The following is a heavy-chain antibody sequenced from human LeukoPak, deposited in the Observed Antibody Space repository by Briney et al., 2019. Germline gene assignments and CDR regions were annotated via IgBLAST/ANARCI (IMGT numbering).Heavy chain of an antibody. CDR1: VFSFSSYT. V-gene: IGHV3-21*01. CDR3: AREVAADFDC. Sequence: GGSLRLSCAASVFSFSSYTLNWVRQAPGKGLEWVSSISPRNSYIYYADSVKGRFTISRDNAKNSLFLQMNSLTAEDTAVYYCAREVAADFDCWGRGTLVTVSS. J-gene: IGHJ4*02. CDR2: ISPRNSYI. D-gene: IGHD6-19*01.